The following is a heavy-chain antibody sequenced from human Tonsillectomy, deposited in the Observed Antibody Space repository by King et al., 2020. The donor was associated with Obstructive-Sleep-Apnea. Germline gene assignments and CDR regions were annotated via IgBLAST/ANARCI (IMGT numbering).Heavy chain of an antibody. CDR2: ITASSSHI. J-gene: IGHJ4*02. CDR3: ARDALAHRIILDS. Sequence: EVQLVESGGGLVNPVGSLRLSCVSSGFSFSGYSMNWVRQAPGEGLEWVSSITASSSHIYYADSVKGRFTISRDNSRNTLFLQMDSLRAEDTAIYFCARDALAHRIILDSWGQGTLVTVSS. D-gene: IGHD6-6*01. V-gene: IGHV3-21*01. CDR1: GFSFSGYS.